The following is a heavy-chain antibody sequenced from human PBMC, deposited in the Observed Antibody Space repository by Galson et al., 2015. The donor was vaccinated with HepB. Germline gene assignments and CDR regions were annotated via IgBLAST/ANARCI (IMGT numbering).Heavy chain of an antibody. J-gene: IGHJ1*01. V-gene: IGHV3-23*01. CDR3: AKDEGTLGMAHDKKPPPITMIVVSRGYFQR. D-gene: IGHD3-22*01. CDR1: GFTFSSYA. CDR2: ISGSGGST. Sequence: SLRLSCAASGFTFSSYAMSWVRQAPGKGLEWVSAISGSGGSTYYADSVKGRFTISRDNSKNTLYLQMNSLRAEDTAVYYCAKDEGTLGMAHDKKPPPITMIVVSRGYFQRWCQSTLVTVSS.